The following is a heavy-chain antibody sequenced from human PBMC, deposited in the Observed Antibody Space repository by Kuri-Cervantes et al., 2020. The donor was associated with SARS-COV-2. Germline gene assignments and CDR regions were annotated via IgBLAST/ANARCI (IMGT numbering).Heavy chain of an antibody. CDR2: ISSSSSYI. J-gene: IGHJ4*02. D-gene: IGHD1-1*01. V-gene: IGHV3-21*04. CDR1: GFTFSSYS. Sequence: GGSLRLSCAASGFTFSSYSMNWVRQAPGKGLEWVSSISSSSSYIYYADSVKGRFTISRDNGRNSLYLQMNVLRSEDTALYYCVKGQTGTTLSLDNWGQGTLVTVSS. CDR3: VKGQTGTTLSLDN.